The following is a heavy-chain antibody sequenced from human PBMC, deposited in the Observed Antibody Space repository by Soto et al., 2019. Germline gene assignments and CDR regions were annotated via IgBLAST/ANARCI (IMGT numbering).Heavy chain of an antibody. CDR1: GYTFTSYD. CDR3: ARSSVGQQLRRYYYYGMDV. D-gene: IGHD6-13*01. CDR2: MNPNSGNT. V-gene: IGHV1-8*01. Sequence: QVQLVQSGAEVKKPGASVKVSCKASGYTFTSYDINWVRQATGQGLEWMGWMNPNSGNTGYAQKFQGRVTMTRNTTISAAYMERSRIRYEATAEYYWARSSVGQQLRRYYYYGMDVWGQGTTVTVSS. J-gene: IGHJ6*02.